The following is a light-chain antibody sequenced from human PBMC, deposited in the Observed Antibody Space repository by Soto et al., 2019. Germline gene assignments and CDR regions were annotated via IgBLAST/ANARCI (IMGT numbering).Light chain of an antibody. CDR1: QRVSSSY. V-gene: IGKV3-20*01. CDR2: RAS. J-gene: IGKJ1*01. Sequence: EIMLTQSPGTLSLSPGDRATLSCRAGQRVSSSYLAWYQQKPGQAPRLLIYRASNRATGIPDRFSGSGSGTDFTLTISRLEPEDFAVYYCQQYGSSPWTFGQGTKVDIK. CDR3: QQYGSSPWT.